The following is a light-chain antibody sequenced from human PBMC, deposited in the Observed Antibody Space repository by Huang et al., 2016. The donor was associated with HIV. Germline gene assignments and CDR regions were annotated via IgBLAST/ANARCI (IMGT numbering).Light chain of an antibody. Sequence: EIILTQSPATLSLSPGERATLSCRASQSVGSYLAWYQQKPGQAPRLLIYDASNRTTGISARFRGGGAGTDVTLTIRGLEPEDFAVYFCQQRSNRTPTTFGQGTKVE. V-gene: IGKV3-11*01. J-gene: IGKJ1*01. CDR1: QSVGSY. CDR3: QQRSNRTPTT. CDR2: DAS.